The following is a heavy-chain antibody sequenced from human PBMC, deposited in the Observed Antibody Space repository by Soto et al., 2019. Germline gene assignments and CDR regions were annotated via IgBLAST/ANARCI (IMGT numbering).Heavy chain of an antibody. Sequence: SEALSVTCAVYGGSFSGYYWSWIRQPPGKGLEWIGEINHSGSTNYNPSLKSRVTISVDTSKNQFSLKLSSVTAADTAVYYCARILAAADQKDAFDISGQGTMVTVSS. J-gene: IGHJ3*02. CDR1: GGSFSGYY. CDR2: INHSGST. CDR3: ARILAAADQKDAFDI. D-gene: IGHD6-13*01. V-gene: IGHV4-34*01.